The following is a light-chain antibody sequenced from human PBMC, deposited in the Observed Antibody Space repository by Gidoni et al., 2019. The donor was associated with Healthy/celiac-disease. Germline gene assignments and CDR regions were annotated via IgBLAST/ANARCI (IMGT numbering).Light chain of an antibody. V-gene: IGKV3-20*01. Sequence: IVSTQSPGTLSLSPGERATLSCRTSQSVSSSYLAWYQQKPGQAPRLLIYGASSRATGIPDRFRGSGAGTDCTLTSSRLEPEEFEVYYCQQYGSSSLTFGGGTKVEIK. CDR2: GAS. J-gene: IGKJ4*01. CDR3: QQYGSSSLT. CDR1: QSVSSSY.